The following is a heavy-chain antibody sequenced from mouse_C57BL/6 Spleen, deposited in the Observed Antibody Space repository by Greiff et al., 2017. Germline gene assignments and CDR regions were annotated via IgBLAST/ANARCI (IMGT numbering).Heavy chain of an antibody. CDR1: GYSFTGYY. J-gene: IGHJ3*01. Sequence: VQLQQSGPELVKPGASVKISCKASGYSFTGYYMNWVKQSPEKSLEWIGEINPSTGGTTYNQKFKAKATLTVDKSSSTAYMQLKSLTSEDSAVYYCARRGSNSAWFAYWGQGTLVTVSA. CDR2: INPSTGGT. D-gene: IGHD2-5*01. V-gene: IGHV1-42*01. CDR3: ARRGSNSAWFAY.